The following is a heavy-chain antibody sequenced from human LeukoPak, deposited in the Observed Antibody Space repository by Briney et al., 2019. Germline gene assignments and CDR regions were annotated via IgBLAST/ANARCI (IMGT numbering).Heavy chain of an antibody. D-gene: IGHD5-24*01. Sequence: MPSETLSLTCAVYGGSFSGYYWSWIRQPPGKGLEWIGEINHSGSTNYNPSLKSRVTISVDTSKNQFSLKLSSVTAADTAVYYCVRDEMATIGRALDYWGQGTLVTVSS. CDR3: VRDEMATIGRALDY. V-gene: IGHV4-34*01. J-gene: IGHJ4*02. CDR2: INHSGST. CDR1: GGSFSGYY.